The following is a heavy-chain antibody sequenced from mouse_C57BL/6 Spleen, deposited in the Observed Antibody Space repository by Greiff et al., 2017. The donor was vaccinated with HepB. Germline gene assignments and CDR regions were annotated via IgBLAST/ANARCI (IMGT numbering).Heavy chain of an antibody. CDR3: ARKTGYAYFDY. CDR1: GYTFTSYW. V-gene: IGHV1-50*01. Sequence: QVQLQQPGAELVKPGASVKLSCKASGYTFTSYWMQWVKQRPGQGLEWIGEIDPSDSYTNYNQKFKGKATLTVDTSSSTAYMQLSSLTSEDSAVYYCARKTGYAYFDYWGQGTTLTVSS. D-gene: IGHD3-2*02. J-gene: IGHJ2*01. CDR2: IDPSDSYT.